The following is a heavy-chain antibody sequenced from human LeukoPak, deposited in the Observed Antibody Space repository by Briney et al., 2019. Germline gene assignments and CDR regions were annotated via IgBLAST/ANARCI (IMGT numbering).Heavy chain of an antibody. CDR1: GGSISSGSYY. V-gene: IGHV4-61*02. CDR2: IYTSGST. J-gene: IGHJ4*02. CDR3: ARVNAEAFDY. Sequence: SQTLSLTCTVSGGSISSGSYYWSWIRQPAGKGLEWIGRIYTSGSTNYNPSLKSRVTISVDTSKNQFSLKLSSVTAADTAVYYCARVNAEAFDYWGQGTLVTVSS.